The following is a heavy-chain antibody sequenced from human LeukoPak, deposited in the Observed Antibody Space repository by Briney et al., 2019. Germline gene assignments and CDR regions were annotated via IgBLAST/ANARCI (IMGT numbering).Heavy chain of an antibody. CDR2: IYPGDSDT. D-gene: IGHD2-15*01. CDR3: ARQRIGCSGGSCYAREFDY. V-gene: IGHV5-51*01. CDR1: GYSFPTYW. Sequence: GESLKISCKGSGYSFPTYWIGWVRQMPGKGLEWMGIIYPGDSDTRYSPSFQGQVTISAGKSISSAYLQWSSLKASDTAMYYCARQRIGCSGGSCYAREFDYWGQGTLVTVSS. J-gene: IGHJ4*02.